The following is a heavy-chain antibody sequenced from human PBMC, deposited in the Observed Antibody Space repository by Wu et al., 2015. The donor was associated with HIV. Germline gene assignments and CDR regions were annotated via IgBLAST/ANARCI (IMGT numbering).Heavy chain of an antibody. D-gene: IGHD6-19*01. CDR1: GYTFTSYG. Sequence: QVQLVQSGAEVKKPGASVKVSCKASGYTFTSYGISWVRQAPGQGLEWMGWISAYNGNTNYAQKLQGRVTMTTDTSTNTAYMELRSLRSDDTAVYYCVRDQQWPTKYYHYYGMDVWGQGTTVTVSS. CDR2: ISAYNGNT. CDR3: VRDQQWPTKYYHYYGMDV. J-gene: IGHJ6*02. V-gene: IGHV1-18*01.